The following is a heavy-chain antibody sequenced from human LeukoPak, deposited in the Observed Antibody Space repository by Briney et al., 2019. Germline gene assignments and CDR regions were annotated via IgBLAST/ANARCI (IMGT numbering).Heavy chain of an antibody. D-gene: IGHD6-13*01. J-gene: IGHJ5*02. CDR2: IYPGDSDT. CDR1: GYSFTSYW. V-gene: IGHV5-51*01. CDR3: ARADSSSHNWFDP. Sequence: GESLKISCKGSGYSFTSYWIGWVRQMPGKGLEWMGIIYPGDSDTRYSPSFQGQVTISADKSISTAYLQWGSLKASDTAMYYCARADSSSHNWFDPWGQGTLVTVSS.